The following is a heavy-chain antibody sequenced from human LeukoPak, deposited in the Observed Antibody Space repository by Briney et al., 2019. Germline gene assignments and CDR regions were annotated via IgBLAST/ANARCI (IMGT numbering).Heavy chain of an antibody. J-gene: IGHJ4*02. CDR2: ISYDGSNK. CDR3: GAIAAAGTGLGFDY. Sequence: GGSLRLSCAASGFTFSSYGMHWVRQAPGKGLEWVAVISYDGSNKYYADSVKGRFTISRDNSKNTLYLQMNSLRAEDTAVYYCGAIAAAGTGLGFDYWGQGTLVTVSS. V-gene: IGHV3-30*03. CDR1: GFTFSSYG. D-gene: IGHD6-13*01.